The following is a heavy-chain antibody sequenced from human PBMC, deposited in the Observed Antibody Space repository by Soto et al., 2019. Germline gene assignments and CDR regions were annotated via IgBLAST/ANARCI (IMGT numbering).Heavy chain of an antibody. Sequence: GGSLRLSCAASGFPFSSYWMHWVRQAPGKGLVWVSRINGDGSSITYADSVKGRFTISRDDAKNTLYLQMNSLRAEDAAVYYCTRRGCSTTGCYFNWGRGTLVTVS. D-gene: IGHD2-2*01. J-gene: IGHJ4*02. CDR2: INGDGSSI. V-gene: IGHV3-74*03. CDR3: TRRGCSTTGCYFN. CDR1: GFPFSSYW.